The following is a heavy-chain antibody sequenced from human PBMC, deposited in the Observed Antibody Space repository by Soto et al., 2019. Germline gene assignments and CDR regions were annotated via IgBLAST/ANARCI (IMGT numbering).Heavy chain of an antibody. D-gene: IGHD3-16*01. CDR3: AKAQGVNWFDP. V-gene: IGHV3-23*01. CDR2: VSGGGLNT. CDR1: GFTLINDA. J-gene: IGHJ5*02. Sequence: PGGSLRLSWAASGFTLINDAMSWVLQAPGKGLEWVSAVSGGGLNTYYADSVKGRFTISRDNSKNTLYLQMNSLRAEDTAVYYCAKAQGVNWFDPWGQGILVTVSS.